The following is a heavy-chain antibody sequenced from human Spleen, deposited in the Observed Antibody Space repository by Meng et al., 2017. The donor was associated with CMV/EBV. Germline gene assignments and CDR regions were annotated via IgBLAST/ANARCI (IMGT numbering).Heavy chain of an antibody. D-gene: IGHD4-23*01. V-gene: IGHV1/OR15-2*02. CDR1: GFNIKNTY. CDR3: ARYRYYAGSYFDY. Sequence: QVQLQESVAELVRPGASVKLSCTGSGFNIKNTYMHWVKQRPEQGLEWIGRIDPANGNTKYAPKFQGKATITADTSSSTAYLQLSSLTSEDTAIYYCARYRYYAGSYFDYWGQGTTLTVSS. CDR2: IDPANGNT. J-gene: IGHJ4*03.